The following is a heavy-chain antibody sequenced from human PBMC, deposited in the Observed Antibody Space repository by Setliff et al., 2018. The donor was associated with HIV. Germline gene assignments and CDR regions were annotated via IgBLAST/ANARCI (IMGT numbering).Heavy chain of an antibody. CDR1: GGSIRSGTYY. D-gene: IGHD2-21*02. V-gene: IGHV4-61*09. CDR3: ARGEFYCGTDCYWSSFDY. CDR2: IYTSGST. Sequence: LSLTCTVSGGSIRSGTYYWSWIRQPAGKGLEWIGHIYTSGSTNYNPSLRSRVTISVDTSKNHFSLRLSSVTAADTAVYYCARGEFYCGTDCYWSSFDYWGQGILVTVSS. J-gene: IGHJ4*02.